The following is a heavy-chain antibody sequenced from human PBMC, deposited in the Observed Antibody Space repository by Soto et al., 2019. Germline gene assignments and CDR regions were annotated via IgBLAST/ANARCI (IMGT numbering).Heavy chain of an antibody. CDR3: ARLGGYVSVGYYYLWDS. CDR1: DGSMNSDSSY. J-gene: IGHJ4*02. D-gene: IGHD3-22*01. Sequence: QLQLQESGPGLVKPSETLSLTCRVSDGSMNSDSSYWGWIRQPPGKGLEWIGVINHSGSTYHNLSLKGRVNMSVDASRNQFPLKLTSMTAADTAVYYCARLGGYVSVGYYYLWDSWGQGTLVTVSS. CDR2: INHSGST. V-gene: IGHV4-39*01.